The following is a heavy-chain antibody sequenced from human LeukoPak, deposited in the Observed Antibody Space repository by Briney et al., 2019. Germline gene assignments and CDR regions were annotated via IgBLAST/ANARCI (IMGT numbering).Heavy chain of an antibody. V-gene: IGHV3-7*01. CDR3: ARDLHCSGGSCYSGLHY. CDR2: IKQDGSEK. CDR1: GFTFSSYW. J-gene: IGHJ4*02. Sequence: GGSLRLSCAASGFTFSSYWMSWVRQAPGKGLEWVANIKQDGSEKYYVDSAKGRFTISRDNAKNSLYLQMNSLRPEDTAVYYCARDLHCSGGSCYSGLHYWGQGTLVTVSS. D-gene: IGHD2-15*01.